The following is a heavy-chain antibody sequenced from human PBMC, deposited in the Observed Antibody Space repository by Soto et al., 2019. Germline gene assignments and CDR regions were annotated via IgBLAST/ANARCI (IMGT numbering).Heavy chain of an antibody. CDR3: ARVGYDFSHQSIWFDP. CDR1: GFTFSSYS. D-gene: IGHD5-12*01. J-gene: IGHJ5*02. V-gene: IGHV3-48*02. CDR2: ISSSSSTI. Sequence: GGSLRLSCAASGFTFSSYSMNWVRQAPGKGLEWVSYISSSSSTIYYADSVKGRFTISRDNAKNSLYLQMNSLRDEDTAVYYCARVGYDFSHQSIWFDPWGQGTLVTVSS.